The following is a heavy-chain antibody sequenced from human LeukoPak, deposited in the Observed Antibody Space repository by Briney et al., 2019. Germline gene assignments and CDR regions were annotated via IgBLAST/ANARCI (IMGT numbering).Heavy chain of an antibody. Sequence: ASVKVSCKASGYTFTSYYMHWVRQAPGQGLEWMGIINPSGGSTSYAQKFEGRVTMTRDTSTSTVYMELSSLRSEDTAVYYCARGSLVDTAMVFYYYGMDVWGQGTTVTVSS. D-gene: IGHD5-18*01. CDR1: GYTFTSYY. V-gene: IGHV1-46*01. CDR3: ARGSLVDTAMVFYYYGMDV. CDR2: INPSGGST. J-gene: IGHJ6*02.